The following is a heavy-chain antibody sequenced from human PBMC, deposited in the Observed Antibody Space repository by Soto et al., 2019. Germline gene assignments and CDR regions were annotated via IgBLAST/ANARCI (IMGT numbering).Heavy chain of an antibody. J-gene: IGHJ3*01. D-gene: IGHD2-2*01. CDR2: IYKSGLA. CDR3: ARPLYAHWAFAV. Sequence: QLQLLESGPGLVKPSETLSLSCTVSGDSMAISDFLWGWLRQPPGKGLEWIGGIYKSGLADYNPSLRRRASVSVDTSRNQLFLNLTSMTAADTAIYYCARPLYAHWAFAVWGQGKLVTVSS. CDR1: GDSMAISDFL. V-gene: IGHV4-39*01.